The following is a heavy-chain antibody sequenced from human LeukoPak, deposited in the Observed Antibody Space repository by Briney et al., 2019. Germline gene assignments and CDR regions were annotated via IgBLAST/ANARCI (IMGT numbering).Heavy chain of an antibody. V-gene: IGHV3-23*01. CDR2: ISASGSTT. CDR1: GFTFTDYA. CDR3: AKARTPYNSGFDY. Sequence: GGSLRLSCAASGFTFTDYAMGWVCQAPGQGLEWASTISASGSTTYYADSVRGRFTISRDNSKNTLSLQMSSLRAEDTAVYYCAKARTPYNSGFDYRGQGTLVAVSS. J-gene: IGHJ4*02. D-gene: IGHD6-19*01.